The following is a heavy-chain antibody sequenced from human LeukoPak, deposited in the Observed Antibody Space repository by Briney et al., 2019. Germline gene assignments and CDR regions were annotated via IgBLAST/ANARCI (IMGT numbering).Heavy chain of an antibody. J-gene: IGHJ4*02. CDR1: GDSISDFY. CDR2: IYYSGTT. D-gene: IGHD1-26*01. CDR3: ARTPLGAHSDY. V-gene: IGHV4-59*01. Sequence: KPSETLSLTCTVSGDSISDFYWSWIRQSPGMGLQWIGDIYYSGTTYYNPSLKSRVTISIDTSKTRFSLNLSSVTAADTAVYYCARTPLGAHSDYWGQGTLVTVSS.